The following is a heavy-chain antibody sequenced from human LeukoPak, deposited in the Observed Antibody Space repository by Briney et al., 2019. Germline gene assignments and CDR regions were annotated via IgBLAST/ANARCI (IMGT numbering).Heavy chain of an antibody. D-gene: IGHD6-19*01. Sequence: GGSLRLSCAASGFTFSSYAMHWVRQALGKGLEWVAVISYDGSNKYYADSVKGRFTISRDNSKNTLYLQMNSLRAEDTAVYYCARERMAVGYFDYWGQGTLVTVSS. J-gene: IGHJ4*02. CDR1: GFTFSSYA. CDR2: ISYDGSNK. V-gene: IGHV3-30*04. CDR3: ARERMAVGYFDY.